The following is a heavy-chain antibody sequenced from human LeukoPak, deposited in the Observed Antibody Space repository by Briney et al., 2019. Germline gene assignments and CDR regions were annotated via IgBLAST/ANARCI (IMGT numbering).Heavy chain of an antibody. Sequence: ASVKVSCKASGGTFSSYAISWVRQAPGQGLEWMGGIIPIFGTANYAQKFQGRVTMTTDTSTSTVYMELRSLRSDDTAVYYCARAWLRRKYYYYMDVWGKGTPVTVSS. CDR3: ARAWLRRKYYYYMDV. CDR1: GGTFSSYA. V-gene: IGHV1-69*05. J-gene: IGHJ6*03. CDR2: IIPIFGTA. D-gene: IGHD5-12*01.